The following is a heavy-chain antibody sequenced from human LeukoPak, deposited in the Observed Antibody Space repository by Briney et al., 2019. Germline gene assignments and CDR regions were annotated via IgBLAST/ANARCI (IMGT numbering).Heavy chain of an antibody. CDR2: ISGSGGST. CDR3: AKDNDGVAGGPTFDY. Sequence: PGGSLRVSCAASGFAFSSYAMSWVRQAPGKGLEWVSAISGSGGSTYYADSVKGRFTISRDNSKNTLYLQMNSLRAEDTAVYYCAKDNDGVAGGPTFDYWGQGTPVTVSS. CDR1: GFAFSSYA. V-gene: IGHV3-23*01. D-gene: IGHD6-19*01. J-gene: IGHJ4*02.